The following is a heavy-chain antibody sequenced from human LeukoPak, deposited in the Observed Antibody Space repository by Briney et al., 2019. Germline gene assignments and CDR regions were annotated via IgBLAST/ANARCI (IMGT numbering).Heavy chain of an antibody. D-gene: IGHD3-22*01. CDR2: INHSGGT. J-gene: IGHJ4*02. Sequence: PSETLSLTCAVYGGSFSGYYWSWIRQPPGKGLEWIGEINHSGGTNYNPSLKSRVTISVNTSKNQFSLKLNSVTAADTAVYYCARAYDNSGYGDYWGQGILVTVSS. CDR3: ARAYDNSGYGDY. CDR1: GGSFSGYY. V-gene: IGHV4-34*01.